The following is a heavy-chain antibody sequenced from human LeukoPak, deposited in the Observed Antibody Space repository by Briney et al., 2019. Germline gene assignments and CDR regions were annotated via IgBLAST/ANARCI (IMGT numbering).Heavy chain of an antibody. V-gene: IGHV4-4*07. D-gene: IGHD3-22*01. J-gene: IGHJ4*02. CDR3: ARQRATHYSDNSGYFFDS. CDR1: GGSISTHF. CDR2: VYPDGSP. Sequence: PSETLSLTCTVSGGSISTHFWSWIRQTAANGLEWIGRVYPDGSPNYNPSFESRVTMSRDTSKNQFSLKLNSVTAADTAVYYCARQRATHYSDNSGYFFDSWGQGTLVTVSS.